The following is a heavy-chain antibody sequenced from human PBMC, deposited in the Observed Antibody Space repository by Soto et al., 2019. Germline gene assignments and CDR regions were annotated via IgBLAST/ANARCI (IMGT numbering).Heavy chain of an antibody. CDR2: ISSASIYT. D-gene: IGHD6-19*01. J-gene: IGHJ5*02. CDR1: GFTFSAYR. Sequence: PGGSLRLSCAASGFTFSAYRRNWVRQAPGKGLEWVSSISSASIYTYYADSLKGRSTISRDNAKNSLYLKMNSLRADDTAVYYCVRDANIAVHGDWFDPWGQGTLVTDSS. V-gene: IGHV3-21*01. CDR3: VRDANIAVHGDWFDP.